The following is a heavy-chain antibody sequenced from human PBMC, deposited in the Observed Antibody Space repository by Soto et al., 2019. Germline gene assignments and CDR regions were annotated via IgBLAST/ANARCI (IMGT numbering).Heavy chain of an antibody. D-gene: IGHD7-27*01. CDR1: GDSISNLDYF. CDR2: IYKSATT. J-gene: IGHJ5*01. V-gene: IGHV4-30-4*01. CDR3: ARGRYCLTGRCFPNWFDS. Sequence: PSETLSLTCSVSGDSISNLDYFWAWIRQPAGQALEYIGYIYKSATTYYNPSFESRVAISFETSKSQFSLNVTSVTAADTAVYFCARGRYCLTGRCFPNWFDSWGQGALVTVS.